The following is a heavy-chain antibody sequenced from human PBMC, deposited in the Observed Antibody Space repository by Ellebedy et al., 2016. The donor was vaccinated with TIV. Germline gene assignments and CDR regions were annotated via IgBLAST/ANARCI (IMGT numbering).Heavy chain of an antibody. V-gene: IGHV3-23*01. CDR3: AKEPNYYDSSGYLDY. Sequence: PGGSLRLSCAASGFTFSNYDMTWVRQAPGKGLEWVSTIRGSGTVTYYADSVKGRFTISRDNSKNTLYLQMNSLRAEDTAVYYCAKEPNYYDSSGYLDYWGQGTLVTVSS. J-gene: IGHJ4*02. CDR1: GFTFSNYD. CDR2: IRGSGTVT. D-gene: IGHD3-22*01.